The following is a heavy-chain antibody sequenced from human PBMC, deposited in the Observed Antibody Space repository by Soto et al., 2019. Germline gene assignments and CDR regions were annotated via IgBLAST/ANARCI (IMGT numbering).Heavy chain of an antibody. CDR1: CGSISSSQW. CDR2: IYHSGST. D-gene: IGHD6-13*01. CDR3: ARIDYRSSPGYAFDI. J-gene: IGHJ3*02. Sequence: XETLSLTSAVSCGSISSSQWWSWVRQPPGKGLEWLVEIYHSGSTNYNPSLKSRVTISVDKSKNQFYLKLSPVTAADTAGYYCARIDYRSSPGYAFDIWGQGTMVTVSS. V-gene: IGHV4-4*02.